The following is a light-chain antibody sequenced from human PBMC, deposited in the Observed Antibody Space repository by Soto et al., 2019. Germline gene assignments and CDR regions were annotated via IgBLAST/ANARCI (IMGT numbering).Light chain of an antibody. CDR3: QQYGSAPWT. CDR2: GAS. J-gene: IGKJ1*01. V-gene: IGKV3-20*01. CDR1: QSVSSSY. Sequence: EIVLTQSPGTLSLSPGERATLSCRASQSVSSSYLAWYQQKPGQAPRLLIYGASSRATCIPDRFSGSGSGTYITITISRLEHEYFAVYYCQQYGSAPWTFGQGTKVEIK.